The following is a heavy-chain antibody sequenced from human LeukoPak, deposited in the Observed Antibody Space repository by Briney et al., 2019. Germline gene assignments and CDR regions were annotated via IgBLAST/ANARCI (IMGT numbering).Heavy chain of an antibody. CDR3: TTDCKISWLDP. CDR1: GFTFSNAW. V-gene: IGHV3-15*01. J-gene: IGHJ5*02. D-gene: IGHD3-3*01. Sequence: GGSLRLSCAASGFTFSNAWMSWVRQAPGKGQEWGGRIKSKTDGGTTDYAAPVKGRFTISRDDSKNTLYLQMNSLKTQHTAVYYCTTDCKISWLDPWGQETLVTVSS. CDR2: IKSKTDGGTT.